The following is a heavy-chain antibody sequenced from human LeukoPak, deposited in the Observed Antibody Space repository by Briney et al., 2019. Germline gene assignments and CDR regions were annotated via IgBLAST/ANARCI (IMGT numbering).Heavy chain of an antibody. V-gene: IGHV3-23*01. CDR2: ISGSGGST. J-gene: IGHJ6*02. CDR1: GFTFSSYA. D-gene: IGHD4-17*01. CDR3: AKDFTVTTDYYYGMDV. Sequence: GGSLRLSCAASGFTFSSYAMSWVRQAPGKGLERVSAISGSGGSTYYADSVKGRFTISRDNSKNTLYLQMNSLRAEDTAVYYCAKDFTVTTDYYYGMDVWGQGTTVTVSS.